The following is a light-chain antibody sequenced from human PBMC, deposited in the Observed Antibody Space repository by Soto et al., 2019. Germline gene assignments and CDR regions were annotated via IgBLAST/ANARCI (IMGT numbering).Light chain of an antibody. V-gene: IGKV1-8*01. Sequence: AIRMTQSPSSFSASTGDRVTITCRASQGISSYLAWYQQKPGKAPKLLIYAASTLQSGVPSRFSGSGSGTDFTLIISCLQSEDFATYYCQQYYSFPPVFGGGTKVEIK. CDR3: QQYYSFPPV. CDR2: AAS. CDR1: QGISSY. J-gene: IGKJ4*01.